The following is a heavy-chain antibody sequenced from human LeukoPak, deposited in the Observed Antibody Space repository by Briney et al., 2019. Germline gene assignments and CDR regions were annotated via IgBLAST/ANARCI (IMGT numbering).Heavy chain of an antibody. Sequence: GGSLRLSCAASGFTFSSYAMSWVRQAPGKGLEWVANIKQDGSEKYYVDSVKGRFTISRDNAKNSLYLQMNSLRAEDTAVYYCARDDCSSISCYHNWFDPWGQGTLVTVSS. CDR3: ARDDCSSISCYHNWFDP. D-gene: IGHD2-2*01. CDR2: IKQDGSEK. CDR1: GFTFSSYA. V-gene: IGHV3-7*01. J-gene: IGHJ5*02.